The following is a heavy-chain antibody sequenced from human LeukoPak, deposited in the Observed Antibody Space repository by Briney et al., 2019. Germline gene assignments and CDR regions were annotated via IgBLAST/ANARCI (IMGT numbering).Heavy chain of an antibody. V-gene: IGHV4-39*07. CDR1: GGSISSSSYY. CDR3: ARAIAVAGRYYYYGMDV. Sequence: SETLSLTCTVSGGSISSSSYYWSWIRQPPGKGLEWIGEINHSGSTNYNPSLKSRVTISVDTSKNQFSLKLSSVTAADTAVYYCARAIAVAGRYYYYGMDVWGQGTTVTVSS. CDR2: INHSGST. D-gene: IGHD6-19*01. J-gene: IGHJ6*02.